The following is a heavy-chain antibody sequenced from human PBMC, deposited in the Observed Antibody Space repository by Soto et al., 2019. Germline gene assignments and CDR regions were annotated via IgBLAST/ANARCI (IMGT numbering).Heavy chain of an antibody. CDR3: AKDLDFQTVPDAFDS. V-gene: IGHV3-74*01. CDR1: GFTFSNYW. CDR2: INSDGSST. J-gene: IGHJ3*02. Sequence: GGSLRLSCAASGFTFSNYWMHWVRQAPGEGLVWVSRINSDGSSTNYADSVKGRFTVSRDNAKNTLYLQMNSLRAEDTAVYYCAKDLDFQTVPDAFDSWGQGTMVTVSS. D-gene: IGHD3-9*01.